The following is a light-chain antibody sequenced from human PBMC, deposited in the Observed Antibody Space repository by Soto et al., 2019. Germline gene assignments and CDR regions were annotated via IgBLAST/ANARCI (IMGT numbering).Light chain of an antibody. CDR2: SAS. CDR1: QSVSNTY. Sequence: EIVLTQSPGTLSLSPGERATLSCRASQSVSNTYLAWYQQKPGQTPRLLIYSASSRATGIPDRFSGSGSGTDFTLTISRLEPEDFAVYYCQQYGSSITFGQGTRLEIK. V-gene: IGKV3-20*01. CDR3: QQYGSSIT. J-gene: IGKJ5*01.